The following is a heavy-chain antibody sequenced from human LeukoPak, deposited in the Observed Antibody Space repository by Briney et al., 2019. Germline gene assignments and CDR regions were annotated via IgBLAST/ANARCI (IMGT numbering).Heavy chain of an antibody. V-gene: IGHV4-39*01. Sequence: SVTLSLTCTVSGXSISSSSYYWGWIRQPPGKGLEWIGSIFYSGSTYYNPSLKSRVTMSIDTSKNQFSLKLSSVTAADTAVYYCARLPRAWVGATTSDYWGQGTLVTVSS. D-gene: IGHD1-26*01. J-gene: IGHJ4*02. CDR1: GXSISSSSYY. CDR2: IFYSGST. CDR3: ARLPRAWVGATTSDY.